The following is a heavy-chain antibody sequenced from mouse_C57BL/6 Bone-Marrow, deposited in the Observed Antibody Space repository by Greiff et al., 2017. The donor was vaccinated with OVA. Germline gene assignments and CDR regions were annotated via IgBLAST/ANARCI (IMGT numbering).Heavy chain of an antibody. V-gene: IGHV5-4*01. CDR1: GFTFSSYA. Sequence: EVQVVESGGGLVKPGGSLKLSCAASGFTFSSYAMSWVRQTPEKRLEWVATISDGGSYTYYPDNVQGRFTISRDNAKNNLYLQMSHLKSEDTAMYYCARDCGNYDYWGQGTSVTVSS. CDR3: ARDCGNYDY. J-gene: IGHJ4*01. D-gene: IGHD2-1*01. CDR2: ISDGGSYT.